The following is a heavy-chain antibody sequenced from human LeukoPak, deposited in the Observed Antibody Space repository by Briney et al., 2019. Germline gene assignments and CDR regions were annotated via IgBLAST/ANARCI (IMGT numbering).Heavy chain of an antibody. CDR2: IKHSGST. J-gene: IGHJ4*02. CDR3: ARRGSSSFDY. Sequence: SETLSLTCAVYGGSFSGYYWSWIRQPPGKGLEWIGEIKHSGSTNYNPSLKSRVTISVDTSKNQFSLKLSSVTAADTAVYYCARRGSSSFDYWGQGTLVTVSS. CDR1: GGSFSGYY. V-gene: IGHV4-34*01. D-gene: IGHD6-13*01.